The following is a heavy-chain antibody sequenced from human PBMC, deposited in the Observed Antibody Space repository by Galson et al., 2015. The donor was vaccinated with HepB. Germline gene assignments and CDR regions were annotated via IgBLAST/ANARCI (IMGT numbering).Heavy chain of an antibody. CDR2: ITAGNGNT. Sequence: SVKVSCKASGYTFTNYAVHWVRQAPGQRLEWMGWITAGNGNTKYSQKFQDRATITRDASASTAYMDLSSLTSEDTAVYYCARGSDYIDSWGQGTLVTVSS. CDR1: GYTFTNYA. V-gene: IGHV1-3*01. D-gene: IGHD6-19*01. J-gene: IGHJ4*02. CDR3: ARGSDYIDS.